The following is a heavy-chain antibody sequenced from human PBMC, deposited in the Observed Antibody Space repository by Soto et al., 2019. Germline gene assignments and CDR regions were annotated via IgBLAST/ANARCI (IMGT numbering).Heavy chain of an antibody. CDR3: ASTEDRYGSGSYPGWRFDY. CDR1: GYNFSSRG. V-gene: IGHV1-46*03. D-gene: IGHD3-10*01. J-gene: IGHJ4*02. Sequence: GASVKVSGKASGYNFSSRGISWVRQAPGQGLEWMGIINPRGGSTNYAQKFQGRVTMTRDTSTSTVYMELSSLRSEDTAVYYCASTEDRYGSGSYPGWRFDYWGQGTLVTVSS. CDR2: INPRGGST.